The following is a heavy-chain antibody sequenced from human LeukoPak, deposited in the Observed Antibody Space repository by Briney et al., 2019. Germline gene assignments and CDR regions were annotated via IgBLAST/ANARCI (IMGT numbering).Heavy chain of an antibody. Sequence: PSETLSLTCTVSGGSVSSGSYYWSWIRQPPGKGLEWIGYIYYRGSTNYNPSLKSRVTISVDTSKNQFSLKLSSVTAADTAVYYCARVSSWYWFDPWGQGTLVTVSS. V-gene: IGHV4-61*01. J-gene: IGHJ5*02. CDR1: GGSVSSGSYY. CDR3: ARVSSWYWFDP. D-gene: IGHD6-13*01. CDR2: IYYRGST.